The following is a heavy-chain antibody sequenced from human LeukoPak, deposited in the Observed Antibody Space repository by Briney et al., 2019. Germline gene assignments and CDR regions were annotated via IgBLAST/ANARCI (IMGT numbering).Heavy chain of an antibody. CDR2: TYYRSKLYN. D-gene: IGHD2-15*01. CDR1: GDSVSSNSAA. J-gene: IGHJ5*02. V-gene: IGHV6-1*01. CDR3: ARGGYCTGGSCYSDWFDP. Sequence: SQTLSLTCAISGDSVSSNSAAWNWIRQSPSRGLEWLGRTYYRSKLYNDYAVSVKSRITINPDTSKNQFSLQLNSVTPEDTAVYYCARGGYCTGGSCYSDWFDPWGQGTLVTVSS.